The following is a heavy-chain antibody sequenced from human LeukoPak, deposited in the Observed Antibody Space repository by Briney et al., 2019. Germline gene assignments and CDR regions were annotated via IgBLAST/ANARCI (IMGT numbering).Heavy chain of an antibody. J-gene: IGHJ6*02. CDR1: GGSFSGYY. D-gene: IGHD3-9*01. Sequence: PSETLSLTCAVYGGSFSGYYWSWIRQPPGKGLEWIGEINHSGSTNYNPSLKSRVTISVDTSKNQFSLKLSSVTAADTAVYYCARDYDILTGYYRKLYYYGMDVWGQGTTVTVSS. V-gene: IGHV4-34*01. CDR2: INHSGST. CDR3: ARDYDILTGYYRKLYYYGMDV.